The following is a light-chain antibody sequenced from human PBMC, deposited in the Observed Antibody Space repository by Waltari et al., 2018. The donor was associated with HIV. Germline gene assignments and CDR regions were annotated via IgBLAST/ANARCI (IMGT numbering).Light chain of an antibody. V-gene: IGLV2-11*01. Sequence: QSALTQPRSVSGSPGQSVTISCTGTSSAVGGYTYVSWYQQHPGKAPKLMIYAVSKRPSGVPDRFSGSKSGNTASLTISGLQAEDEADYYCCSYAGSYTWVFGGGTKLTVL. J-gene: IGLJ3*02. CDR2: AVS. CDR1: SSAVGGYTY. CDR3: CSYAGSYTWV.